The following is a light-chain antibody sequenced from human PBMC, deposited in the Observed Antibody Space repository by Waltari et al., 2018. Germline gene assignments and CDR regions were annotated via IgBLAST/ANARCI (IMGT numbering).Light chain of an antibody. J-gene: IGKJ1*01. V-gene: IGKV1-39*01. CDR2: TVS. CDR3: QQTYNSPWT. CDR1: QVVSVY. Sequence: DLQMTQLPSLLSASVGDRASISCRASQVVSVYLNWYQQKPGKAPNLLIYTVSNLHSGVPSRFSGSGSGTDFTLTISSLQPEDFATYYCQQTYNSPWTFGQGTKVEIK.